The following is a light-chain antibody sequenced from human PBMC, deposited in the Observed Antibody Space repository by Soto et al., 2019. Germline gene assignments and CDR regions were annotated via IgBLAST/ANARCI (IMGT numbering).Light chain of an antibody. Sequence: DIQMTQSPSTLSASVGDRVTITCRARQSVRNWLAWYQQKPGKAPKLLIYDASSLESGVPSRFSGSGFGTEFTLTISSRQPDDFATYYCQQFNTYSYTFGQGTRVEIK. CDR2: DAS. V-gene: IGKV1-5*01. J-gene: IGKJ2*01. CDR1: QSVRNW. CDR3: QQFNTYSYT.